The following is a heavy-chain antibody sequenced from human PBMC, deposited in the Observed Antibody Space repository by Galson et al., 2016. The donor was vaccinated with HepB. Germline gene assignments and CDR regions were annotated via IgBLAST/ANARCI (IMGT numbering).Heavy chain of an antibody. V-gene: IGHV4-30-4*01. CDR3: ARHVDYTNSFDF. J-gene: IGHJ4*01. CDR2: IHSTGSV. Sequence: TLSLTCAVSGGSISTGDYYWTWIRQPPGKGLEWIGYIHSTGSVFSKPSLQSRVGISLDTSANQFSLNLYSVTSADTALYFCARHVDYTNSFDFWGPGIVLTVSS. D-gene: IGHD4-11*01. CDR1: GGSISTGDYY.